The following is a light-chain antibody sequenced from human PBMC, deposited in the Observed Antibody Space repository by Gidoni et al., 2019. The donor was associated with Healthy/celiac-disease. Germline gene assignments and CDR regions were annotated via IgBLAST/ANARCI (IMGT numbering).Light chain of an antibody. J-gene: IGKJ1*01. CDR1: QSISSW. CDR2: DAS. CDR3: QPYNKLGT. Sequence: DIQMTQSPSTLSASVGDRVTITCRASQSISSWLAWYQQKPGKAPKLLIYDASSLESGVPSRFSGSGSGTEFTLTISSLQPDDFATYYCQPYNKLGTFGQGTKVEIK. V-gene: IGKV1-5*01.